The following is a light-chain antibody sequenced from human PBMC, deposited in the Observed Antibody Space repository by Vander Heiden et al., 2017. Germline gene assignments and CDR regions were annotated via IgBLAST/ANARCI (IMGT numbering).Light chain of an antibody. V-gene: IGLV2-8*01. CDR2: DVT. Sequence: QSALTQPPSASGPPGQSVTISCTGTSSDVGAYNYVSWYQQHPGKAPTLIIYDVTKRPSGVPDRFSGSKSGNTAFLTVSGLQAEDEADYYCSSHAGSSAVFGGGTTVTVL. CDR1: SSDVGAYNY. J-gene: IGLJ3*02. CDR3: SSHAGSSAV.